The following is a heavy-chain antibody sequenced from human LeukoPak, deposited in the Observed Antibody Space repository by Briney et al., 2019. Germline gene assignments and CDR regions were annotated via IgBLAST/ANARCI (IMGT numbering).Heavy chain of an antibody. CDR2: ISFDGSNK. Sequence: GGSLRLSCAASGFTFSSFAMHWVRQAPGKGLEWVAVISFDGSNKYYADSVKGRFTISRDNSKNTLYLQMNSLRPEDTAVYYCARPGLYYYDSSGYYLPYWGQGTLVTVSS. CDR3: ARPGLYYYDSSGYYLPY. J-gene: IGHJ4*02. CDR1: GFTFSSFA. D-gene: IGHD3-22*01. V-gene: IGHV3-30-3*01.